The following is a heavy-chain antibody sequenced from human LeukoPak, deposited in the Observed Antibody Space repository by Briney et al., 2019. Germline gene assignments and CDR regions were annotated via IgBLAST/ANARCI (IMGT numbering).Heavy chain of an antibody. J-gene: IGHJ4*02. D-gene: IGHD6-19*01. CDR1: GFTFSTEW. Sequence: GGSLRLSCAASGFTFSTEWMGWVRQAPGKGLEWVATMKEEGGNIYYVDSVRGRFTISRDNAKNPLFLQMNSLRADDTAVYYCTRDGCSGWCHDYWGQGTLVTVSS. CDR3: TRDGCSGWCHDY. CDR2: MKEEGGNI. V-gene: IGHV3-7*01.